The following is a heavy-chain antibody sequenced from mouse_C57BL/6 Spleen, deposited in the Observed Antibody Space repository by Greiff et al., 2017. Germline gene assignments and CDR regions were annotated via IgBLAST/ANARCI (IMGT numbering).Heavy chain of an antibody. V-gene: IGHV5-16*01. CDR2: INYDGRNT. Sequence: EVKLVESEGGLVQPGSSMKLSCTASGFTFSDYYMAWVRQVPEKGLEWVANINYDGRNTYYLDSLKSRFIISRDNAKNILYLQMSSLKSEDTATYYCAREGTGNYFDYWGQGTTLTVSS. CDR1: GFTFSDYY. CDR3: AREGTGNYFDY. J-gene: IGHJ2*01. D-gene: IGHD4-1*01.